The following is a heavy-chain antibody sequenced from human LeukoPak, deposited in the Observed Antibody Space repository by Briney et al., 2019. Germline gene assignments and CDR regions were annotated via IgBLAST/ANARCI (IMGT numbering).Heavy chain of an antibody. CDR2: IKQDGSEK. CDR3: AREIVVVTAIHVDY. V-gene: IGHV3-7*01. CDR1: GFTFSSYW. J-gene: IGHJ4*02. Sequence: GGSLRLSCAASGFTFSSYWMSWVRQAPGKGLEWVANIKQDGSEKYYVDSVKGRFTISGDNAKNSLYLQMNSLRAEDTAVYYCAREIVVVTAIHVDYWGQGTLVTVSS. D-gene: IGHD2-21*02.